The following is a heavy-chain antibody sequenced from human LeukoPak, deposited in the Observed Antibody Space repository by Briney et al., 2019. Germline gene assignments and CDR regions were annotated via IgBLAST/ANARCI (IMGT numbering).Heavy chain of an antibody. V-gene: IGHV4-61*01. CDR2: IYYSGST. CDR3: ARAPRYSSTLFDY. Sequence: SETLSLTCTVSGGSVNSGSYYWSWIRQPPGKGLEWIGYIYYSGSTNYNPSLKSRVTISVDTSKNQFSLKLSSVTAADTAVYYCARAPRYSSTLFDYWGQGTLVTVSS. D-gene: IGHD6-13*01. J-gene: IGHJ4*02. CDR1: GGSVNSGSYY.